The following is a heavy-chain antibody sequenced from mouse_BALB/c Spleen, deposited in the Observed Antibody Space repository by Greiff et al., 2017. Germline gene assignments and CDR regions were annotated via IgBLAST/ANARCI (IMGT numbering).Heavy chain of an antibody. J-gene: IGHJ4*01. Sequence: EVQVVESGPGLVKPSQSLSLTCSVTGYSITSGYYWNWIRQFPGNKLEWMGYISYDGSNNYNPSLKNRISITRDTSKNQFFLKLNSVTTEDTATYYCARRVNWDDYAMDYWGQGTSVTVSS. CDR2: ISYDGSN. V-gene: IGHV3-6*02. CDR3: ARRVNWDDYAMDY. D-gene: IGHD4-1*02. CDR1: GYSITSGYY.